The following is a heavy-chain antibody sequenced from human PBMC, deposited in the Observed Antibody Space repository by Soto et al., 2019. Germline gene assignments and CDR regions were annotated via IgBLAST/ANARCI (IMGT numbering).Heavy chain of an antibody. Sequence: SETLSLTCTVSGGSISSGGYYWSWIRQHPGKGLEWIGYIYYSGSTYYNPSLKSRVTISVDTSKNQFSLKLSSVTAADTAVYYCARAYPNFWSGSSYYYYGMDVWGQGTMVTVSS. CDR1: GGSISSGGYY. CDR3: ARAYPNFWSGSSYYYYGMDV. J-gene: IGHJ6*02. D-gene: IGHD3-3*01. CDR2: IYYSGST. V-gene: IGHV4-31*03.